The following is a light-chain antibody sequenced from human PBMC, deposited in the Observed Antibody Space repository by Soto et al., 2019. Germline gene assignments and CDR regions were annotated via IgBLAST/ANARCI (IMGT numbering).Light chain of an antibody. CDR1: QSVSTN. V-gene: IGKV3-15*01. CDR2: GAS. CDR3: LQHNSWPRT. J-gene: IGKJ1*01. Sequence: EIVMTQSPATLSVSPGERATLSCRASQSVSTNLAWYQQKPGQAPRLLIFGASTRATDVPARFSGSGSGTEFTFTISSLQSEDFAVYYCLQHNSWPRTFGQGTRLEV.